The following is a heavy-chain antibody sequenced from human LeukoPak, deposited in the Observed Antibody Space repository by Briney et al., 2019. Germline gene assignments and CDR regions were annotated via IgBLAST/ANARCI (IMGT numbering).Heavy chain of an antibody. CDR2: INPSGGST. Sequence: GASVKVSCKASGYTFTSYYMHWVRQAPGQGLEWMGIINPSGGSTSYAQKFQGRVTMTRDMSTSTVYVELSSLRSEDTAVYYCARAVVAATRPFDYWGQGTLVTVSS. CDR3: ARAVVAATRPFDY. D-gene: IGHD2-15*01. J-gene: IGHJ4*02. CDR1: GYTFTSYY. V-gene: IGHV1-46*01.